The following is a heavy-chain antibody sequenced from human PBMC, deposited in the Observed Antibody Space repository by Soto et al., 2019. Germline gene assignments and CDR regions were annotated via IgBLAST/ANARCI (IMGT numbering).Heavy chain of an antibody. D-gene: IGHD6-19*01. Sequence: GGSLRLSCVASGFNFKKFAMAWVRQAAGEGLEWVSGISCCGGSASYADSVKGRFSIARDDSKNTVSLQLNSLRVEDTAQYYCAKADGQQWLIPHLDNWGQGTLVTVSS. J-gene: IGHJ4*02. CDR2: ISCCGGSA. V-gene: IGHV3-23*01. CDR1: GFNFKKFA. CDR3: AKADGQQWLIPHLDN.